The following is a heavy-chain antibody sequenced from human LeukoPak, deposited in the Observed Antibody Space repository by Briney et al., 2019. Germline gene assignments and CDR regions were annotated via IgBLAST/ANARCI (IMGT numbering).Heavy chain of an antibody. CDR2: ISSSGSTI. CDR1: GFTFSSYS. Sequence: SGGSLRLSCAASGFTFSSYSMNWVRQAPGKGLEWVSYISSSGSTIYYADSVKGRFTISRDKAKNSLYLQMNSLRAEDTAVYYCAELGITMIGGVWGKGTTVTISS. J-gene: IGHJ6*04. D-gene: IGHD3-10*02. CDR3: AELGITMIGGV. V-gene: IGHV3-48*01.